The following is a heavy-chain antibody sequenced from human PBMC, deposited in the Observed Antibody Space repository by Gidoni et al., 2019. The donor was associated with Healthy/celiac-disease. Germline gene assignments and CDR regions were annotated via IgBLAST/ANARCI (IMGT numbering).Heavy chain of an antibody. V-gene: IGHV3-7*01. CDR2: IKRDGSEK. CDR1: GSTFSSYW. J-gene: IGHJ2*01. D-gene: IGHD3-22*01. CDR3: ARGGSGYYWYFDL. Sequence: EVQLVESGGGLVQPGGSLRLSCAAPGSTFSSYWLGWVRQAPGKGREGVANIKRDGSEKYYVDAVKGRFTISRDNAKNSLYLQMNSVRAEDTAVYYCARGGSGYYWYFDLWGRGTLVTVSS.